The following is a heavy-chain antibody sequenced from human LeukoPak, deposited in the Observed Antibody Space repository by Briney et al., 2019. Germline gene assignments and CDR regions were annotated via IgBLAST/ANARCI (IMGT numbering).Heavy chain of an antibody. Sequence: SETLSLTCTVSGGSISDRGYYWGWIRQAPGKRLEWIGTIYYSGATYYNPSLKSRVTISVDTSKNQFSLKLSSVTAADTAVYYCARGGSSQSVDYWGQGTLVTVSS. J-gene: IGHJ4*02. CDR2: IYYSGAT. CDR1: GGSISDRGYY. V-gene: IGHV4-39*07. D-gene: IGHD6-13*01. CDR3: ARGGSSQSVDY.